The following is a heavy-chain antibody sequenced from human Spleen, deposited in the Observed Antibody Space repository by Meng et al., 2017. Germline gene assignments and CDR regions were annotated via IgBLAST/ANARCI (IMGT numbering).Heavy chain of an antibody. CDR3: ARAYGYCGGDCYSGFDY. D-gene: IGHD2-21*02. V-gene: IGHV3-48*03. Sequence: GESLKISCAASGFTFSSYEMNWVRQAPGKGLEWVSYISSSGSTIYYADSVKGRFTISRDNAKNSLYLQMNSLRAEDTAVYYCARAYGYCGGDCYSGFDYWGQGTLVTVSS. J-gene: IGHJ4*02. CDR2: ISSSGSTI. CDR1: GFTFSSYE.